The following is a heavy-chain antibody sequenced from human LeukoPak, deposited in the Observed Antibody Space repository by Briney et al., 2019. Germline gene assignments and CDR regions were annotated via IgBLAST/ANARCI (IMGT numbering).Heavy chain of an antibody. CDR1: GDNVSSNTAA. D-gene: IGHD2-2*02. CDR2: TYYRSKWYN. CDR3: ARRRYCSSTNCYTHWFDP. V-gene: IGHV6-1*01. Sequence: SQTPSLTCAISGDNVSSNTAAWNWIRQSPSRGLEWLGRTYYRSKWYNDYAVSVKSRITINPDTSKNQFSLQLNSVTPEDTAVYYCARRRYCSSTNCYTHWFDPWGQGTLVTVSS. J-gene: IGHJ5*02.